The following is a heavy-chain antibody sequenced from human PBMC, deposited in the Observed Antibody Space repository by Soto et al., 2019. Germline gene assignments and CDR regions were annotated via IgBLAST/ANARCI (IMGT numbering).Heavy chain of an antibody. CDR2: ISSSSSYI. Sequence: GSLRLSCAASGFIFSSYNMNWVRQAPGEGLEWVSSISSSSSYIYYADSVKGRFTISRDNAKNSLYLQMNSLRAEDTAVYYCARGTDSSAYYDYWGQGTLVTVSS. CDR3: ARGTDSSAYYDY. V-gene: IGHV3-21*01. J-gene: IGHJ4*02. D-gene: IGHD3-22*01. CDR1: GFIFSSYN.